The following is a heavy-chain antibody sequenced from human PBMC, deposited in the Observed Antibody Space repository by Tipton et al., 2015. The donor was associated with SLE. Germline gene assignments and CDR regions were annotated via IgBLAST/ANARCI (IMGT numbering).Heavy chain of an antibody. D-gene: IGHD2-15*01. CDR3: AGAWQGYCSGGTCYVLDY. Sequence: TLSLTCAVYGGSFSGYYWSWIRQPPGKGLEWIGYISNSETTNYNPSLKSRVTISVDTSKNQFSLKLRSVTAADTAVYYCAGAWQGYCSGGTCYVLDYWGQGTLVTVSS. CDR2: ISNSETT. V-gene: IGHV4-59*01. CDR1: GGSFSGYY. J-gene: IGHJ4*02.